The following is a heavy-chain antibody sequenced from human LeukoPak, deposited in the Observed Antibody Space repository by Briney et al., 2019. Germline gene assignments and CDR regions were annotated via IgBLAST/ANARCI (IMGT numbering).Heavy chain of an antibody. J-gene: IGHJ2*01. D-gene: IGHD1-26*01. V-gene: IGHV4-34*01. CDR1: GGSFSGYY. CDR3: ARERESYWYFDL. Sequence: PSETLSLTCAVYGGSFSGYYWSWIRQPPGKGLEWIGEINHSGSTNYNPSLKSRVTISVDTSKNQFSLRLSSVTAADTAVYYCARERESYWYFDLWGRGTLVTVSS. CDR2: INHSGST.